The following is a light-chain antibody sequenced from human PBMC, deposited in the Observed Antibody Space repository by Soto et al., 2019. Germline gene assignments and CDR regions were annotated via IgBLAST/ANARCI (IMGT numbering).Light chain of an antibody. CDR3: QSFESTLSGPV. CDR1: SSNIGAGYD. CDR2: DNN. J-gene: IGLJ7*01. V-gene: IGLV1-40*01. Sequence: QSVLTQPPSVSGAPGQRVTISCTGSSSNIGAGYDVHWYQQFPGTAPKLLIYDNNNRPSGVPDRFSGSKSGTSASLAITGLQAEDEAVYYCQSFESTLSGPVCGRGTQLTVL.